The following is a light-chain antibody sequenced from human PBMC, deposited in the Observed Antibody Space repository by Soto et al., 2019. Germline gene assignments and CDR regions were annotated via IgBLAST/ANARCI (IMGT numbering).Light chain of an antibody. J-gene: IGKJ2*02. CDR3: QQYYITPRT. CDR1: QSVLYSSNNKNY. V-gene: IGKV4-1*01. CDR2: WAS. Sequence: DIVMTQSPDSLAVSLGERATINCKSSQSVLYSSNNKNYLAWYQQKPGQPPKLLIYWASTRESGVPDRFSGSGSETDFTLTISSPQAEDVAVYYCQQYYITPRTFGQGTKLQIK.